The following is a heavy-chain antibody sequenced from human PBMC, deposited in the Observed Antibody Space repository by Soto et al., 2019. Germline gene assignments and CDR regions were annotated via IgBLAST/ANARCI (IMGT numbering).Heavy chain of an antibody. CDR2: ISTYNGNT. J-gene: IGHJ4*02. CDR1: GYTFTSYG. D-gene: IGHD2-15*01. Sequence: QVQLVQSGAEVKKPGASVKVSCKASGYTFTSYGISWVRQAPGQGLEWMGWISTYNGNTNYAQKLQGRVTMTTDTSTSTAYMELRSLRSDDTAVYYCTRAGYCGGGTCLQWFDYWGQGTLVTVSS. CDR3: TRAGYCGGGTCLQWFDY. V-gene: IGHV1-18*01.